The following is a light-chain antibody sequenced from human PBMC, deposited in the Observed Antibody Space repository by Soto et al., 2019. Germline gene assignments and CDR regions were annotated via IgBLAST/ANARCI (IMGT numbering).Light chain of an antibody. Sequence: EVVMKQSAATVSVNPGERATLSCRASQSVITNLAWYQQKPGQAPRLLIYGASNRATGFPDGFGGSGCGTVFAFTISSFQYEDCALYFCQESSSWPGTFAQGTKVDI. CDR2: GAS. J-gene: IGKJ1*01. V-gene: IGKV3D-15*01. CDR1: QSVITN. CDR3: QESSSWPGT.